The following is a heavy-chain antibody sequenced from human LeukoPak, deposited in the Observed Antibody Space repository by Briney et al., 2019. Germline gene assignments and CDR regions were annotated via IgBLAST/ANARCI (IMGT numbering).Heavy chain of an antibody. CDR3: AKGYYYDSSGYYFDC. Sequence: GGSLRPSCAASGFTLSSFAMGWVRPAPGKGLGWVSAISGSGGSTYYADSVKGRFTVSRDNSKNTLYLQMNSLRAEDTAVYYCAKGYYYDSSGYYFDCWGQGTLVTVSS. CDR2: ISGSGGST. CDR1: GFTLSSFA. J-gene: IGHJ4*02. V-gene: IGHV3-23*01. D-gene: IGHD3-22*01.